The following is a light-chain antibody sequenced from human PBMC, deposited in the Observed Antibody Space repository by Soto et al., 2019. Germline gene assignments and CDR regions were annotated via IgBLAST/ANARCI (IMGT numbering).Light chain of an antibody. V-gene: IGKV3-15*01. Sequence: EIVMTQSPATLSVSLGEIATLSCGASQSVRSNLAWYQQKPGQAPRLLIYDASTRAPGIPARFTGSGSGTELTLTISSLQSDDFAVYHCQQYNDCPPTFGHGTRLEIK. CDR3: QQYNDCPPT. J-gene: IGKJ5*01. CDR1: QSVRSN. CDR2: DAS.